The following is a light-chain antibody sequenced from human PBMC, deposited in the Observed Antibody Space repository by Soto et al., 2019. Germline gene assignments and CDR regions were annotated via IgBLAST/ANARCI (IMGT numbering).Light chain of an antibody. Sequence: SVLTQPPSASGSPGQSVTISCTGTSSDVGGYNYVSWYQQHPGKVPKLMIYEVTKRPSGVPDRFSGSKSGNTASLTVSGLQVEDEADYYCCSPAGNSHYVFGTGTKVTVL. CDR3: CSPAGNSHYV. V-gene: IGLV2-8*01. CDR2: EVT. J-gene: IGLJ1*01. CDR1: SSDVGGYNY.